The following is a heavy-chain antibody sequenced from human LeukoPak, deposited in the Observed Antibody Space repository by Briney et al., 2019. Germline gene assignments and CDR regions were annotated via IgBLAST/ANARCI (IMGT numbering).Heavy chain of an antibody. Sequence: PGGSLRLSCAASGFTFSSYAMSWVRQAPGKGLEWVSAISGSGGSTYYADSVKGRFTISRDNSKNTLYLQMNSLRAEDTAVYYCAKDHRSYTDMATLTSDYWGQGTLVTVSS. CDR2: ISGSGGST. J-gene: IGHJ4*02. CDR3: AKDHRSYTDMATLTSDY. V-gene: IGHV3-23*01. D-gene: IGHD5-18*01. CDR1: GFTFSSYA.